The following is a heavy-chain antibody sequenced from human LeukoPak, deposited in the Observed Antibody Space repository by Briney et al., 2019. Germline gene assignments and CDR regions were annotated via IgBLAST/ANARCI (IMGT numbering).Heavy chain of an antibody. Sequence: ASVKVSSKVSGYTLTELSMHWVREAPGKGLEWMGGFDPEDGETIYAQKCQGRVTMTEDKSTDTAYMELGSLRSEDTAVYYCATVRCSSTSCYLDYWGQGTLVTVSS. D-gene: IGHD2-2*01. V-gene: IGHV1-24*01. J-gene: IGHJ4*02. CDR1: GYTLTELS. CDR2: FDPEDGET. CDR3: ATVRCSSTSCYLDY.